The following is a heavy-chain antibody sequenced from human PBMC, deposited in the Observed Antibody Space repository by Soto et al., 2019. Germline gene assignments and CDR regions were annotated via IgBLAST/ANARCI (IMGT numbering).Heavy chain of an antibody. J-gene: IGHJ6*02. D-gene: IGHD3-10*01. CDR2: IWYDGSNK. Sequence: GGSLRLSCTASGFSFNDYWMSWVRQAPGKGLEWVAVIWYDGSNKYYADSVKGRFTISRDNSKNTLYLQMNSLRAEDTAVYYCARDAMVRGLGYYYGMDVWGQGTTVTVSS. CDR1: GFSFNDYW. CDR3: ARDAMVRGLGYYYGMDV. V-gene: IGHV3-33*08.